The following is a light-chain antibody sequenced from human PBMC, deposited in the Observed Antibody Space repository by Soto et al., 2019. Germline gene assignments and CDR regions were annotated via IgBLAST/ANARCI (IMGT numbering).Light chain of an antibody. J-gene: IGKJ1*01. CDR3: QQYNNWPPGRT. V-gene: IGKV3-15*01. Sequence: EILLTQSPGTLSLSPGERATLSCRASQSVSSNLAWYQQKPGQAPRLLIYGASTRATGIPARFSGSGSGTEFTLTISSLQSEDFAVYYCQQYNNWPPGRTFGQGTKVDIK. CDR1: QSVSSN. CDR2: GAS.